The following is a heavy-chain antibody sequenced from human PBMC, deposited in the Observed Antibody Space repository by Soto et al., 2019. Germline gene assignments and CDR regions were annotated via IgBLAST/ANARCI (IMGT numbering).Heavy chain of an antibody. J-gene: IGHJ5*02. CDR2: IYHSGST. CDR3: AKTGQPSLGELSKNWFDP. Sequence: PSETLSLTCAVSGGSISSSNWWSWVRQPPGKGLEWIGEIYHSGSTSYNPSLRSRVTISVVTSKNQFSLKLRSVTAADTAVYYCAKTGQPSLGELSKNWFDPWGQGTLVTVSS. D-gene: IGHD3-16*02. V-gene: IGHV4-4*02. CDR1: GGSISSSNW.